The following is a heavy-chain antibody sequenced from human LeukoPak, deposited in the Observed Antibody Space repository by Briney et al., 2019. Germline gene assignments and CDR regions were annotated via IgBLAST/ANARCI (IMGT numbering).Heavy chain of an antibody. Sequence: GGSLRLSCAASGFTFSSSDMTWVRQAPGKGLEWVSFISDSGASKHYADSARGRFTISRDNSKNTLYLQMNSLRAEDTAIYYCALWKSDRGSFDSWGQGALVTVSS. CDR3: ALWKSDRGSFDS. D-gene: IGHD1-1*01. J-gene: IGHJ4*02. V-gene: IGHV3-23*01. CDR2: ISDSGASK. CDR1: GFTFSSSD.